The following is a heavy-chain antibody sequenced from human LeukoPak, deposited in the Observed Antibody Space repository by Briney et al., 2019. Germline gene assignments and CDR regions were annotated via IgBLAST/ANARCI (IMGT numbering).Heavy chain of an antibody. J-gene: IGHJ4*02. Sequence: GASVKVSCKASGYTFTTYAMNWVRQAPGQGLEWMGWINTNTGNPKYAQHFTGRFVFSLDTSVNTAYLQISSLKAEDTAVYYCARGDATGVLDFDYWGQGTLVTVSS. CDR3: ARGDATGVLDFDY. D-gene: IGHD1-14*01. V-gene: IGHV7-4-1*02. CDR2: INTNTGNP. CDR1: GYTFTTYA.